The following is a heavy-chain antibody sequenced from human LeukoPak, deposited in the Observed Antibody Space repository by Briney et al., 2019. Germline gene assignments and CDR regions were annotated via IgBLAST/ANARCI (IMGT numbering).Heavy chain of an antibody. Sequence: PSETLSLTCTVSGGSISSYYWSWIRQPPGKGLEWIGYIYNSGSANYNPSLKSRVTISVDTSKNQFSLKLSSVTAADTAVYYCARGARGYSYGWGQGTLVTVSS. V-gene: IGHV4-59*01. CDR2: IYNSGSA. CDR1: GGSISSYY. J-gene: IGHJ4*02. D-gene: IGHD5-18*01. CDR3: ARGARGYSYG.